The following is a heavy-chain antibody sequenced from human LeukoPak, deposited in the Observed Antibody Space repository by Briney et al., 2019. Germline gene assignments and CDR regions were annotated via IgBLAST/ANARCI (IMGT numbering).Heavy chain of an antibody. CDR1: GFTFSSYA. Sequence: GGSLRLSCAASGFTFSSYAMSWVRQAPGKGLEWVSAISGSGGSTYYADSVKGRFTISRDNSKNTLYLQMNSLRAEDTAVYYCAKDSSYGGNLDYYYYMDVWGKGTTVTVSS. CDR2: ISGSGGST. CDR3: AKDSSYGGNLDYYYYMDV. D-gene: IGHD4-23*01. J-gene: IGHJ6*03. V-gene: IGHV3-23*01.